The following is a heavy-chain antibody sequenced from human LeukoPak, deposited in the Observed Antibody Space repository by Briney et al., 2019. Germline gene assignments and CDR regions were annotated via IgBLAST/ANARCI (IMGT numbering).Heavy chain of an antibody. J-gene: IGHJ4*02. CDR3: AKDRVDCSSRTCYTKFDS. Sequence: GGSLRLSCAASGFIFSSYAMSWVRQAPGTGLEWVSVISGSGISTHYGDSVKGRFIISRDNSKNSLYLQMNSLRVEDTAVYYCAKDRVDCSSRTCYTKFDSWGQGTPVTVSS. V-gene: IGHV3-23*01. CDR2: ISGSGIST. CDR1: GFIFSSYA. D-gene: IGHD2-2*02.